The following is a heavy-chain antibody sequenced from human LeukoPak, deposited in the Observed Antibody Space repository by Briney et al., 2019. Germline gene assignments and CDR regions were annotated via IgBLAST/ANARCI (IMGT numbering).Heavy chain of an antibody. CDR3: AKDLIGPSNY. CDR2: ISGSGGST. J-gene: IGHJ4*02. CDR1: GGTFSSYA. Sequence: SCKASGGTFSSYAMSWVRQAPGKGLEWVSAISGSGGSTYYADSVKGRFTISRDNSKNTLYLQMNSLRAEDTAVYYCAKDLIGPSNYWGQGTLVTVSS. V-gene: IGHV3-23*01.